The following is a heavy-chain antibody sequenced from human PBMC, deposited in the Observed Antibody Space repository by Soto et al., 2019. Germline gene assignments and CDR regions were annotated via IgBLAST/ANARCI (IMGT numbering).Heavy chain of an antibody. CDR3: AGVGGQLFGDDGMEV. D-gene: IGHD3-10*01. CDR1: GYTFTTYE. V-gene: IGHV1-8*01. J-gene: IGHJ6*01. Sequence: QGQLVQAGAEVKKPGASVKVSCKASGYTFTTYELNWVRHVPGQGLEWMGWMSPSSGNTGYVDQFRGRVTMTSNTSMTTTYMERGSRRSEDTAVHYCAGVGGQLFGDDGMEVWGPGNTVTVSS. CDR2: MSPSSGNT.